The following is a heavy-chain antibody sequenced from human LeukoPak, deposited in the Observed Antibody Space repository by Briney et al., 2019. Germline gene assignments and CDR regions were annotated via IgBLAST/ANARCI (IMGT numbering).Heavy chain of an antibody. V-gene: IGHV3-9*01. CDR1: GFTFDDYA. Sequence: PGGSLRLSCAASGFTFDDYAMHWVRQAPGKGLEGVSGIRWNSGSIGYADSVKGRFSISRDNPKNSLYLQMNSLRAEDTALYCCAKSSSALYPGVAARPSGWFDRWGQGTLVTVSS. CDR2: IRWNSGSI. D-gene: IGHD6-6*01. J-gene: IGHJ5*02. CDR3: AKSSSALYPGVAARPSGWFDR.